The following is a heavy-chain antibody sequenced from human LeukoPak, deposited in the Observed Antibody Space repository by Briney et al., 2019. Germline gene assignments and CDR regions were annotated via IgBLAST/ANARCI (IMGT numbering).Heavy chain of an antibody. CDR3: ARTTSFTASGYDY. D-gene: IGHD6-25*01. V-gene: IGHV1-8*03. CDR1: GYTFTNYH. Sequence: ASVKVSCKASGYTFTNYHINWVRQATGQGLEWMGWMNPDNGDSCYAQKFQGRVTITRDTSISTSYMELRSLRSDDTAVYFCARTTSFTASGYDYWGKGTLVTVSS. CDR2: MNPDNGDS. J-gene: IGHJ4*02.